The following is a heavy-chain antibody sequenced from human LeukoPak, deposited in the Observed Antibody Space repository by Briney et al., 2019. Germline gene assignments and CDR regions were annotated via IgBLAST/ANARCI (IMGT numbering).Heavy chain of an antibody. CDR3: VRGKGSGTYYGLDY. V-gene: IGHV5-51*01. CDR1: GYTFTKFW. Sequence: KTGESLKISCETSGYTFTKFWVGWVRQTPGKGLEWLGMIYPDDSDTRYSPSFQGQVTMSVDKSISIVYLHWSSLKASDTAIYYCVRGKGSGTYYGLDYWGQGTVVSVVS. CDR2: IYPDDSDT. D-gene: IGHD3-10*01. J-gene: IGHJ4*02.